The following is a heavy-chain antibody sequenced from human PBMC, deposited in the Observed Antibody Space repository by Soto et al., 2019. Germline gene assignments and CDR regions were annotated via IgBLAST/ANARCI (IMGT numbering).Heavy chain of an antibody. CDR2: ISGDGSAT. V-gene: IGHV3-23*01. Sequence: EVKLLESGGGLVQPGESLRLSCAASGFRFWTYSMSWVRQAPGKGLEWVSGISGDGSATSYADSLKGRFTVSRDNSMGTLYLQMKSLRVEDTAIYYCAKEVSLGSTVDLGYWGQGTLVTVSS. CDR3: AKEVSLGSTVDLGY. J-gene: IGHJ4*02. D-gene: IGHD7-27*01. CDR1: GFRFWTYS.